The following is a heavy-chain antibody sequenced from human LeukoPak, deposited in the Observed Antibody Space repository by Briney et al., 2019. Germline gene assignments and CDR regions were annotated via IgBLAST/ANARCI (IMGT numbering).Heavy chain of an antibody. CDR2: IYYSGST. CDR1: GGSISSYY. Sequence: SETLSLTCTVSGGSISSYYWSWIRQPPGKGLEWIGYIYYSGSTNYNPSLKSRFTMSIDTSKNQVSLKLRSVTAADTAVYYCARMQGPRYFDLWGRGTLVTVSS. J-gene: IGHJ2*01. CDR3: ARMQGPRYFDL. V-gene: IGHV4-59*08.